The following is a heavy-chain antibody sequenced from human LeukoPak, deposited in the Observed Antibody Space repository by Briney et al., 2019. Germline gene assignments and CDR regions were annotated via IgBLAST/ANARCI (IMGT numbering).Heavy chain of an antibody. J-gene: IGHJ2*01. V-gene: IGHV4-59*08. CDR2: IYYSGST. Sequence: SETLSLTCTVSGGSINNYYWSWIRQPPGKGLEWIGYIYYSGSTNYNPSLKSRVTISVDTSKNQFSLKLSSVTAADTAVYYCARHPRIAVAVHWYFDLWGRGTLVTVSS. CDR3: ARHPRIAVAVHWYFDL. CDR1: GGSINNYY. D-gene: IGHD6-19*01.